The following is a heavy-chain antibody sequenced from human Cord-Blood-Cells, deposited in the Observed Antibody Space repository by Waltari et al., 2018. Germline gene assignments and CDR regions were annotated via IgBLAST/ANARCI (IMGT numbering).Heavy chain of an antibody. D-gene: IGHD1-1*01. CDR3: ARAQSWNYWYFDL. Sequence: QVQLQESGPGLVKPSQTLSLTCTVSGGSISSGDSSCSWIRQPPGKGLGWIGYIYYSGSTYYNPSLKSRVTISVDTSKNQFSLKLSSVTAADTAVYYCARAQSWNYWYFDLWGRGTLVTVSS. J-gene: IGHJ2*01. V-gene: IGHV4-30-4*01. CDR2: IYYSGST. CDR1: GGSISSGDSS.